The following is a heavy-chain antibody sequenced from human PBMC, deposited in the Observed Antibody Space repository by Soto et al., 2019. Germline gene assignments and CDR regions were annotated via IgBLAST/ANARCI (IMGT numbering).Heavy chain of an antibody. CDR1: GGSFSGYY. V-gene: IGHV4-34*01. CDR2: INHSGST. CDR3: ARGMPTVTTRYPFDY. D-gene: IGHD4-17*01. J-gene: IGHJ4*02. Sequence: SETLSLTCAVYGGSFSGYYWSWIRQPPGKGLEWIGEINHSGSTNYNVSLRGRVTISVDTSKNQFSLNLSSVTAADTAVYYCARGMPTVTTRYPFDYWGQGTLVTVSS.